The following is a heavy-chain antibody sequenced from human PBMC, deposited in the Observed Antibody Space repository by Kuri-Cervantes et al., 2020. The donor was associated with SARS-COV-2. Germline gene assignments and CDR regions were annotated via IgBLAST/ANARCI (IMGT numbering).Heavy chain of an antibody. CDR2: INTDTGNP. CDR1: GYTFTSYA. CDR3: AREILAAAGTNWFDP. V-gene: IGHV7-4-1*02. J-gene: IGHJ5*02. Sequence: ASVKVSCKASGYTFTSYAMNWVRQAPGQGLEWMGWINTDTGNPTYAQGFTGRFVFSLDTSVSTAYLQISSLKAEDTAVYYCAREILAAAGTNWFDPWGQGTLVTVSS. D-gene: IGHD6-13*01.